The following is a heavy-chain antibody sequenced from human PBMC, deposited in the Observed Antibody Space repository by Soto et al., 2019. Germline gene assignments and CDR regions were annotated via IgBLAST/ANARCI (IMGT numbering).Heavy chain of an antibody. CDR2: IYYSGST. Sequence: QVQLQESGPGLVKPSETLSLTCTVSGGSISSYYWSWIRQPPGKGLEWIGYIYYSGSTNYNPSLKSRVTISVDTAQNLGSLKLVSVTAADTAVYYCARVWGGAFDIWGQGTMVTVSS. CDR3: ARVWGGAFDI. V-gene: IGHV4-59*01. CDR1: GGSISSYY. J-gene: IGHJ3*02. D-gene: IGHD3-10*01.